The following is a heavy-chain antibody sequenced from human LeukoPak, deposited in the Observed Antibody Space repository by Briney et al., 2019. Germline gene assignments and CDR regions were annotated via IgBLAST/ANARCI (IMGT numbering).Heavy chain of an antibody. Sequence: GGSLRLSCAASGFTFSSYSMNWVRQAPGKGLEWVSSISSSSSYIYYADSVKGRFTISRDSAKNSLYLQMNSLRAEDTAVYYCARDSAHAFDIWGQGTMVTVSS. D-gene: IGHD3-10*01. CDR1: GFTFSSYS. J-gene: IGHJ3*02. CDR2: ISSSSSYI. V-gene: IGHV3-21*01. CDR3: ARDSAHAFDI.